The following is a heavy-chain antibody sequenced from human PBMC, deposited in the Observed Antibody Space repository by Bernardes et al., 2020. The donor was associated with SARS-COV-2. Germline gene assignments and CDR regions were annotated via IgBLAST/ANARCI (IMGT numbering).Heavy chain of an antibody. CDR3: ARGGTSSIWFDP. J-gene: IGHJ5*02. CDR1: GGSISSNY. D-gene: IGHD2-2*01. Sequence: SEPLPLICTVSGGSISSNYWSWIRQAPGKGLEWIGNFYSSGSTNYNPSLNSRVTISVDMSKNQFSLKLSSVTTADTAVYYCARGGTSSIWFDPWGQGTLVTVSS. V-gene: IGHV4-59*01. CDR2: FYSSGST.